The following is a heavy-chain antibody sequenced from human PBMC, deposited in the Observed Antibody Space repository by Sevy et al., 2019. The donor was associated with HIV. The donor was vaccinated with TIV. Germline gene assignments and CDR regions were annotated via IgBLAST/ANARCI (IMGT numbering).Heavy chain of an antibody. CDR1: GFTFSNYA. V-gene: IGHV3-23*01. J-gene: IGHJ3*02. Sequence: GGSLRLSCAASGFTFSNYAMSWVRQAPGKGLEWVSAISGRDGSTFYANSVKGRFTISRDNSKNTLYLQMNSLRAEDTAVYFCAKDSTFIVGDAFDIWGQGTMVTVS. D-gene: IGHD3-22*01. CDR3: AKDSTFIVGDAFDI. CDR2: ISGRDGST.